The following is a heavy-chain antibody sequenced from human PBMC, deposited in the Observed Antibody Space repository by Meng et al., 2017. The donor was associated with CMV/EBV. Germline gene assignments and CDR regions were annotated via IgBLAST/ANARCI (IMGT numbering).Heavy chain of an antibody. CDR3: ARETIFGVVIIWDWFDP. CDR1: GDRVSSNSAA. D-gene: IGHD3-3*01. J-gene: IGHJ5*02. CDR2: TYYRSKWYN. Sequence: SQTLSLTCAISGDRVSSNSAAWHWIRQSPSRGLEWLGRTYYRSKWYNDYAVSVKSRITINPDTSKNQFSLQLNSVTPEDTAVYYCARETIFGVVIIWDWFDPWGQGTLVTVSS. V-gene: IGHV6-1*01.